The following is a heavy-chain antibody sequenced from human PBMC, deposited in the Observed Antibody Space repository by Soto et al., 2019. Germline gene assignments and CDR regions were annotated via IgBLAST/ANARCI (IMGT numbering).Heavy chain of an antibody. D-gene: IGHD6-6*01. J-gene: IGHJ6*02. CDR3: ARERWYSSSSEPQQQLESYYYYGMDV. CDR1: GGSVSSGSYY. CDR2: IYYSGST. V-gene: IGHV4-61*01. Sequence: PSETLSLTCTVSGGSVSSGSYYWSWIRQPPGKGLEWIGYIYYSGSTNYNPSLKSRVTISVDTSKNQFSLKLSSVTAADTAVYYCARERWYSSSSEPQQQLESYYYYGMDVWGQGTTVTVSS.